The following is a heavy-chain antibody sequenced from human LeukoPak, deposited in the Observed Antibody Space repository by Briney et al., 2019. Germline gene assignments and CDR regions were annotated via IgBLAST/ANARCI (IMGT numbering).Heavy chain of an antibody. J-gene: IGHJ3*02. CDR1: GGALSRYH. CDR3: AGTYYFDSSGHYFGGNGFDI. D-gene: IGHD3-22*01. V-gene: IGHV4-59*12. Sequence: SETLSLTCTVSGGALSRYHWSWTRQPPGRGREWLGHISYRGNTDYNPALKSRVTISVDMFYNQFSLKLSSVTAADTAVYYCAGTYYFDSSGHYFGGNGFDIWGQGTMVTVSS. CDR2: ISYRGNT.